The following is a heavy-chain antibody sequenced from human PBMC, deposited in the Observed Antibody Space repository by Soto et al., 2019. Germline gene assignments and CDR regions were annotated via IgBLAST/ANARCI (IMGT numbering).Heavy chain of an antibody. J-gene: IGHJ5*02. V-gene: IGHV3-7*03. D-gene: IGHD3-16*01. CDR2: IKQDGREK. Sequence: DVQLVESGGDLVQPGGSLRLSCAASGFSFSSYWMTWVRQAPGKGLEWVANIKQDGREKYYVASVKGRFTISRDNGKNLLFLQRDSLTPDDTAVYYCAGEGVRNGAYNGWLDPWGQGTLVTVSS. CDR3: AGEGVRNGAYNGWLDP. CDR1: GFSFSSYW.